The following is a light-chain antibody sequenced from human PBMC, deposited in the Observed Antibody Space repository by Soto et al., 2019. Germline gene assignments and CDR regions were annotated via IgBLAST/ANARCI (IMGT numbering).Light chain of an antibody. CDR2: XVS. J-gene: IGLJ2*01. V-gene: IGLV2-14*01. Sequence: QSVLXXXXSXSGXXXXXXXXSXXXTSXXVGGYNYVSWYQQHPGKAPXLXXXXVSNRPSGVSNRFSGSKSGNTASLTISGLQAEDEADYYCSSYTSSSTLVFGGGTKLTVL. CDR3: SSYTSSSTLV. CDR1: SXXVGGYNY.